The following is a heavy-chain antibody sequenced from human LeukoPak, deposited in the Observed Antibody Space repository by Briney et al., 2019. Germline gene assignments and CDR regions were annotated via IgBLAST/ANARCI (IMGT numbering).Heavy chain of an antibody. J-gene: IGHJ3*02. V-gene: IGHV4-59*01. D-gene: IGHD1-26*01. CDR1: GGSISSYY. CDR3: ARVAKKREWELKEAAFDI. Sequence: PSETLSLTCTVSGGSISSYYWSWIRQPAGKGLEWIGYIYYSGSTNYNPSLKSRVTISVDTSKNQFSLKLSSVTAADTAVYYCARVAKKREWELKEAAFDIWGQGTMVTVSS. CDR2: IYYSGST.